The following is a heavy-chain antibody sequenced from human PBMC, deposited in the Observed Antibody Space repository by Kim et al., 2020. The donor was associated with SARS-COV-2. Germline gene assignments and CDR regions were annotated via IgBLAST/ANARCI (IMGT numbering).Heavy chain of an antibody. Sequence: SETLSLTCTVSGYSISSGYYWGWIRQPPGKGLEWIGSIYHSGSTYYNPSLKSRVTISVDTSKNQFSLKLSSVTAADTAVYYCARCLSYRLDPWGQGTLVTVSS. V-gene: IGHV4-38-2*02. CDR3: ARCLSYRLDP. J-gene: IGHJ5*02. CDR1: GYSISSGYY. CDR2: IYHSGST. D-gene: IGHD3-16*02.